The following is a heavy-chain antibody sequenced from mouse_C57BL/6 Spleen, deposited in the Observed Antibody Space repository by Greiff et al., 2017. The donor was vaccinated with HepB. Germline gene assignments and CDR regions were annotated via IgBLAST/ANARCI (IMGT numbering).Heavy chain of an antibody. CDR1: GFTFSSYS. J-gene: IGHJ3*01. Sequence: EVQGVESGGGLVKPGGSLKLSCAASGFTFSSYSMSWVRQTPEKRLEWVATISDGGSYTNYPDNVKGRFTISRDNAKNNLYLQMSHLKSEDTAMYYCARESYDEAWLAYWGQGTLVTVSA. D-gene: IGHD2-12*01. CDR2: ISDGGSYT. V-gene: IGHV5-4*01. CDR3: ARESYDEAWLAY.